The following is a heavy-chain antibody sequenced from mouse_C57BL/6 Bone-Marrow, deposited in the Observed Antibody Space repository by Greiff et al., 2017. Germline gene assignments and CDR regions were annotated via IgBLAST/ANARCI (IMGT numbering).Heavy chain of an antibody. Sequence: QVQLQQPGAELVMPGASVKLSCKASGYTFTSYWMHWVKQRPGQGLEWIGEIDPSDSYTNYNQKFKGKSTLTVDKSSSTAYMQLSSLTSEDSAVYYCAVYYDYDEDFDDWGQGTTLTGSS. V-gene: IGHV1-69*01. CDR2: IDPSDSYT. J-gene: IGHJ2*01. CDR1: GYTFTSYW. D-gene: IGHD2-4*01. CDR3: AVYYDYDEDFDD.